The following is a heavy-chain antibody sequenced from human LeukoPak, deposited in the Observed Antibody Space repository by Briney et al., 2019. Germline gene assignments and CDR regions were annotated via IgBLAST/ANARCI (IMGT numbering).Heavy chain of an antibody. D-gene: IGHD2-15*01. CDR2: ISTSSSYI. Sequence: GGSLRLSCAASGFTFSSYSMNWVRQAPGKGLEWVSSISTSSSYIYYADSVKGRFTISRDNSKNTLYLQMNSLRAEDTAVYYCAKLRRAYCSGGSCYSDYWGQGTLVTVSS. CDR3: AKLRRAYCSGGSCYSDY. J-gene: IGHJ4*02. V-gene: IGHV3-21*01. CDR1: GFTFSSYS.